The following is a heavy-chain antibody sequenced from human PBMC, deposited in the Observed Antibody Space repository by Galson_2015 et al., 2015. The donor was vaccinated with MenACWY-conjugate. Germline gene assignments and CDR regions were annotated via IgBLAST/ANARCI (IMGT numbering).Heavy chain of an antibody. V-gene: IGHV1-69*01. Sequence: CKASGGTFSSYAISWVRQAPGQGLEWMGGVIPIFGTANYAQKFQGRVTITADESTSTAYMELSSLRSEDTAVYYCASPTRRSSSWLDYYGMDVWGQGTTVTVSS. CDR3: ASPTRRSSSWLDYYGMDV. CDR2: VIPIFGTA. J-gene: IGHJ6*02. D-gene: IGHD6-13*01. CDR1: GGTFSSYA.